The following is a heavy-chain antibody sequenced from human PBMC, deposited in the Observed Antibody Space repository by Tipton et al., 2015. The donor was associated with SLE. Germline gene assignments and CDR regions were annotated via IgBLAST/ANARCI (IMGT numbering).Heavy chain of an antibody. CDR2: INHSGST. CDR1: GGSFSGYY. Sequence: ILSLTCAVYGGSFSGYYWSWIRQPPGKGLEWIGEINHSGSTNYNPSLKSRVTISVDTSKNQFSLKLSSVTAADTAVYYCARGGYYGSGSFQHWGQGTLVTVSS. D-gene: IGHD3-10*01. J-gene: IGHJ1*01. CDR3: ARGGYYGSGSFQH. V-gene: IGHV4-34*01.